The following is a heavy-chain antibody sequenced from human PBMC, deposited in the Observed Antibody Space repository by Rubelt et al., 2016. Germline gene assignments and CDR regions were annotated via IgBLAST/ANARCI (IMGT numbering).Heavy chain of an antibody. V-gene: IGHV1-46*01. CDR1: GYTFTSYY. CDR2: IHPSGGST. J-gene: IGHJ4*02. CDR3: AGAASTVTTLLDLGY. Sequence: QVQLVQSGAEVKKPGASVKVSCQASGYTFTSYYMHWVRQAPGQGLEWMGIIHPSGGSTRYAQEFQGRGTMTRDRSTSTVYMELSSLRSEDTALYYCAGAASTVTTLLDLGYWGQGTLVTVSS. D-gene: IGHD4-17*01.